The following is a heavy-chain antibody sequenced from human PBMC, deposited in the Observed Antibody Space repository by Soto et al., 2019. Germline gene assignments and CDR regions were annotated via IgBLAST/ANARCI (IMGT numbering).Heavy chain of an antibody. D-gene: IGHD2-2*01. J-gene: IGHJ3*02. CDR1: GYTFTSYG. Sequence: ASVKVSCKASGYTFTSYGISWVRQAPGQGLEWMGWISAYNGNTNYAQKLQGRVTMTTDTSTSTAYMELRSLRSDDTAVYYCARSGLLLGFCRSTSSHRVFNIWGKGTLVTVS. CDR3: ARSGLLLGFCRSTSSHRVFNI. CDR2: ISAYNGNT. V-gene: IGHV1-18*01.